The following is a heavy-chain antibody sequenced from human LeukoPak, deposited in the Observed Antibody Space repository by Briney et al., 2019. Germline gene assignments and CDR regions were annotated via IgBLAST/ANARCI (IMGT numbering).Heavy chain of an antibody. CDR2: ISWSSGNI. CDR3: ARDSWRRAFNYGMDV. Sequence: PGRSLRLSCAASGFTFDDYAMHWVRQVPGKGLEWAAGISWSSGNIGYADSVRGRFTISRDNAKNSLHLQMNSLTTEDTALYFCARDSWRRAFNYGMDVWGQGTTVAVSS. CDR1: GFTFDDYA. D-gene: IGHD5-12*01. V-gene: IGHV3-9*01. J-gene: IGHJ6*02.